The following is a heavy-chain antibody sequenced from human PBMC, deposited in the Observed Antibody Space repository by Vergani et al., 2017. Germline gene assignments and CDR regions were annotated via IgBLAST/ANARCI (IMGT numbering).Heavy chain of an antibody. CDR1: GFTFNRYG. CDR3: ARDLAYCHEGSCAL. Sequence: QVQLVQSGGGVVQPGGSLRLSCVASGFTFNRYGMQWVRQAPGKGLGWVAYVLFDGSNEYYADSVKGRFIVSRDNSNDALYLQMNSLRTDDTAVYYCARDLAYCHEGSCALWGQGSVVTVS. V-gene: IGHV3-30*02. CDR2: VLFDGSNE. D-gene: IGHD2-15*01. J-gene: IGHJ4*02.